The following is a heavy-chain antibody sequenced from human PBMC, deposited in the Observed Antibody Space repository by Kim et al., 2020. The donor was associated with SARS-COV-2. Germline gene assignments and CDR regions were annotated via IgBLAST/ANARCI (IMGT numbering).Heavy chain of an antibody. D-gene: IGHD5-12*01. V-gene: IGHV3-48*03. CDR2: ISSSGSTI. J-gene: IGHJ5*02. CDR3: ARDGKWLRNNRYNWFDP. CDR1: GFTFSSYE. Sequence: GGSLRLSCAASGFTFSSYEMNWVRQAPGKGLEWVSYISSSGSTIYYADSVKGRFTISRDNAKNSLYLQMNSLRAEDTAVYYCARDGKWLRNNRYNWFDPWGQGTLVTVSS.